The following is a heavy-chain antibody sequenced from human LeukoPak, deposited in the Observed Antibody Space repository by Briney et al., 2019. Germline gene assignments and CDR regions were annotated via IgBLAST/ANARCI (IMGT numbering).Heavy chain of an antibody. V-gene: IGHV3-7*03. Sequence: GGSLRLSCAASGFTFSSYWTSWVRQAPGKGLEWVANIKQDGSEKYYVDSVKGRFTISRDNAKNSLYLQMNSLRAEDTAVYYCARLISYYDILTGSSWFDPWGQGTLVTVSS. J-gene: IGHJ5*02. D-gene: IGHD3-9*01. CDR1: GFTFSSYW. CDR2: IKQDGSEK. CDR3: ARLISYYDILTGSSWFDP.